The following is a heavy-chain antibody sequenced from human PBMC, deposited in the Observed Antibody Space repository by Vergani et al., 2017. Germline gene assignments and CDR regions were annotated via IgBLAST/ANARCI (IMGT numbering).Heavy chain of an antibody. CDR3: VRDRCLXAGGRCYTEAWDD. V-gene: IGHV3-30-3*01. J-gene: IGHJ4*02. CDR1: GFALNRHA. D-gene: IGHD2-2*02. CDR2: ISFDGTNE. Sequence: VQLVESGGGLVKRGGSLTLSCVVSGFALNRHAIYWVRQAPGPGLEWVVGISFDGTNEYYPNLVKGRFTISRDIAKNTLYLQVRSLRLEDTGVYHCVRDRCLXAGGRCYTEAWDDWGQGTTVTVSS.